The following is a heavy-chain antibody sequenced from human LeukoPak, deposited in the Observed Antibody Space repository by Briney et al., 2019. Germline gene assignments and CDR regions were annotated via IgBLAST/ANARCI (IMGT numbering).Heavy chain of an antibody. J-gene: IGHJ4*02. CDR2: ISDDGNNK. CDR3: AKGGPHYGSGSYYAFDY. CDR1: GFTFTNFA. D-gene: IGHD3-10*01. V-gene: IGHV3-30*18. Sequence: GGSLRLSCAASGFTFTNFAMYWVRQAPGKGLEWVTVISDDGNNKYFADSVKGRFTISRDNSKNTLYLQMNSLRAEDTAVYYCAKGGPHYGSGSYYAFDYWGQGTLVTVSS.